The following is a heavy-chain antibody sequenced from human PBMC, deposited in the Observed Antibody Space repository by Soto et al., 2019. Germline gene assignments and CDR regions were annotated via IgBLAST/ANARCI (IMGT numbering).Heavy chain of an antibody. Sequence: SETLSLTCAVYGLYFSGYYWSWIRQPPGKGLEWIGEINHSGSTNYNPSLKSRVTISVDTSKNQFSLKLSSVTAADTAVYYCAIAVAVTFDYWGQGTLVTVSS. J-gene: IGHJ4*02. CDR3: AIAVAVTFDY. D-gene: IGHD6-19*01. CDR1: GLYFSGYY. CDR2: INHSGST. V-gene: IGHV4-34*01.